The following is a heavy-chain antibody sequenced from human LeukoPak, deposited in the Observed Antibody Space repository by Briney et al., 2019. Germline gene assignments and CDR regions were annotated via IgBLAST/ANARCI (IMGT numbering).Heavy chain of an antibody. CDR2: IYYSGDS. Sequence: SETLPLTCTVSGVSISSSYWSWVRQPPGKGLEWVGYIYYSGDSNYNPSLKSRATISVDTSKSQFSLKVSSVTAADTAIYYCARHTYARPFDSWGQGTPVTVSS. V-gene: IGHV4-59*08. CDR3: ARHTYARPFDS. J-gene: IGHJ4*02. D-gene: IGHD6-6*01. CDR1: GVSISSSY.